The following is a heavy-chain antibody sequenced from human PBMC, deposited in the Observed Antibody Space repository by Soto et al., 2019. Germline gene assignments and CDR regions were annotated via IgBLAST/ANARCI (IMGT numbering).Heavy chain of an antibody. CDR3: ARGGAWWQHPLRQPLYGMEV. CDR1: GFTFSSYD. J-gene: IGHJ6*02. V-gene: IGHV3-13*01. CDR2: IGTAGDT. D-gene: IGHD2-15*01. Sequence: PGWSLRLSCAASGFTFSSYDMHWVRQATGKGLEWVSAIGTAGDTYYPGSVKGRFTISRENAKNSLYLQMNSLRAGDTAVYYCARGGAWWQHPLRQPLYGMEVWGQGTTVTVSS.